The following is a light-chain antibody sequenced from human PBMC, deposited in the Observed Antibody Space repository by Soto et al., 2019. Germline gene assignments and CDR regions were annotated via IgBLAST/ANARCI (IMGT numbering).Light chain of an antibody. V-gene: IGLV1-51*01. CDR1: SSNIGNNY. Sequence: QSVLTQPPSVSAAPGQKVTISCSGSSSNIGNNYVSWYQQLPGTAPKLLIYDNNNRPSGIPDRFSGSKSGTSATLGITGLQTGDEADYYCGTWDSSLSTGVFXGGTQMTVL. J-gene: IGLJ2*01. CDR3: GTWDSSLSTGV. CDR2: DNN.